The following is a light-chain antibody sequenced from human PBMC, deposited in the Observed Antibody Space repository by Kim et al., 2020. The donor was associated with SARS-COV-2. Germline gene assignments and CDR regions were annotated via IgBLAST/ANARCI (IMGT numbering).Light chain of an antibody. CDR3: QVWDSSSDHVV. CDR1: NIGSKS. Sequence: SYEMTKPPSVSVAQGKTARITCGGNNIGSKSVHWYQQKPGQAPVLVIYYDSDRPSGIPERFSGSNSGNTATLTISRVEAGDEADYYCQVWDSSSDHVVLGGGTQRTVL. V-gene: IGLV3-21*04. J-gene: IGLJ2*01. CDR2: YDS.